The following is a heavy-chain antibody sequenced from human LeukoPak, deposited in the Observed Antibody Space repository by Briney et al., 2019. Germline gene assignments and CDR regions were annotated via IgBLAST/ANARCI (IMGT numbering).Heavy chain of an antibody. CDR1: GFTFSSYG. D-gene: IGHD6-19*01. J-gene: IGHJ4*02. V-gene: IGHV3-33*08. CDR3: ATQRRWLGGRDIPLEN. CDR2: IWYDGTNK. Sequence: QTGGSLRLSCAASGFTFSSYGMHWVRQAPGKGLEWVAVIWYDGTNKYYADSVKGRFTISRDNSKNTLYLQMNSLRAEDTAVYHCATQRRWLGGRDIPLENWGQGTLVTVSS.